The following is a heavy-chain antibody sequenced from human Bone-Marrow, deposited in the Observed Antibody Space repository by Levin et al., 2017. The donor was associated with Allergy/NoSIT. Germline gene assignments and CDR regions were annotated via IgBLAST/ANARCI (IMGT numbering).Heavy chain of an antibody. V-gene: IGHV1-8*02. CDR3: TRGQGWLTPFDY. J-gene: IGHJ4*02. CDR1: GYSFTTHD. CDR2: MNPKSGNT. Sequence: VSCRTSGYSFTTHDFNWVRQGPGQGLEWMGWMNPKSGNTGYARKFQGRVAMTRNTSLTTAYMELSSLRSDDTAVYYCTRGQGWLTPFDYWGQGTLVTVPS. D-gene: IGHD5-12*01.